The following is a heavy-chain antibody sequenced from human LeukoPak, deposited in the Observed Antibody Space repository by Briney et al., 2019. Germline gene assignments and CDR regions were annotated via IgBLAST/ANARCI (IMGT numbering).Heavy chain of an antibody. V-gene: IGHV3-21*05. CDR3: AREGDSGSYLDD. J-gene: IGHJ4*02. CDR1: GVTLSRHS. D-gene: IGHD1-26*01. CDR2: IRIGSADT. Sequence: GGSLRLSCATFGVTLSRHSMNWVRQAPGKGLEWISYIRIGSADTIYADSVRGRFTIPRDDAWNSLYLQMNSPRADETAIYYCAREGDSGSYLDDCSQGTPVTAS.